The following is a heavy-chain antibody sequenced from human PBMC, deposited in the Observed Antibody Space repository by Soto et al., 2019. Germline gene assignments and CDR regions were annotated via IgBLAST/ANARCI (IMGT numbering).Heavy chain of an antibody. CDR2: INHSGST. Sequence: SETLSLTCAVYGGSFSGYYWSWIRQPPGKGLEWVGEINHSGSTNYNPSLKSRVTISVDTSKNQFSLKLSSVTAADTAVYYCARGGDDAFDIWGQGTMVTVSS. J-gene: IGHJ3*02. CDR3: ARGGDDAFDI. CDR1: GGSFSGYY. V-gene: IGHV4-34*01. D-gene: IGHD3-10*01.